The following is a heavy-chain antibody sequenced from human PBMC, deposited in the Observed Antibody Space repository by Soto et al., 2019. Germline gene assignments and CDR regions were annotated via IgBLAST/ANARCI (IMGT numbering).Heavy chain of an antibody. CDR1: GDSVSSNSAA. J-gene: IGHJ4*02. CDR3: ARDSSGWYGTGEYYFDY. V-gene: IGHV6-1*01. Sequence: PSQTLSLTCAISGDSVSSNSAAWNCIRQSPSRGLEWLGRTYYRSKWYNDYAVSVKSRITINPDTSKNQFSLQLNSVTPEDTAVYYCARDSSGWYGTGEYYFDYWGQGTLVTVSS. D-gene: IGHD6-19*01. CDR2: TYYRSKWYN.